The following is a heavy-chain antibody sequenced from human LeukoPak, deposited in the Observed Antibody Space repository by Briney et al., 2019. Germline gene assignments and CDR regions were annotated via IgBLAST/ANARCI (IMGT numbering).Heavy chain of an antibody. CDR3: VRHEDIEVVDY. Sequence: GESLKFSCKGSGYSFTNYWIGWVRQMPGKGLEWMGIIYPGDSDTRYSPSFQGQVTVSADNSITTAYLQWSSLKASDTALYYSVRHEDIEVVDYWGQGTLVTVSS. V-gene: IGHV5-51*01. D-gene: IGHD2-15*01. CDR2: IYPGDSDT. CDR1: GYSFTNYW. J-gene: IGHJ4*02.